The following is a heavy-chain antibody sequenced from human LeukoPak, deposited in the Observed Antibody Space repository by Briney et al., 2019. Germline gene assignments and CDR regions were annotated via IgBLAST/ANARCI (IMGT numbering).Heavy chain of an antibody. Sequence: GGSLRLSCAASGFTFSDYYMSWIRQAPGKGLEWVSYISNSGSTIYYADSVKGRFTISRDNSKNTMYLQMNNLREEDTAVYYCTRDPILGAPDYFDYWGQGTLVTVSS. CDR3: TRDPILGAPDYFDY. J-gene: IGHJ4*02. V-gene: IGHV3-11*04. CDR1: GFTFSDYY. CDR2: ISNSGSTI. D-gene: IGHD1-26*01.